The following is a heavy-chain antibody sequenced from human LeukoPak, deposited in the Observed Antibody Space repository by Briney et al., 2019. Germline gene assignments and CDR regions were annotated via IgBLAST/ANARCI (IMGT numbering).Heavy chain of an antibody. D-gene: IGHD3-3*01. CDR2: IIPIFGIA. CDR3: ARDHGLRFLKWLGY. CDR1: GGTFSSYA. V-gene: IGHV1-69*04. J-gene: IGHJ4*02. Sequence: ASVKVSCKASGGTFSSYAISWVRQAPRQGLEWMGRIIPIFGIANYAQKSQGRDTITADKSTSTAYMELSSLRSEYTAVYYCARDHGLRFLKWLGYRGQGTLVTVSS.